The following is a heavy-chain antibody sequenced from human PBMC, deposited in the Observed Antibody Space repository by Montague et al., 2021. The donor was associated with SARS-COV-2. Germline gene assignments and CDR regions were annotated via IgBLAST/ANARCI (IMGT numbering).Heavy chain of an antibody. CDR1: GVSISSGAYY. J-gene: IGHJ4*02. Sequence: TLSLTCSVSGVSISSGAYYWSWIRQRPGKGLEWIGYIYYNGSTYYNPSLKSRVTIAVDTSKNHFSLKLSSVTTADTAVYYCARSPYYDSSGQMGFDFWGQGTLVTVSS. CDR2: IYYNGST. V-gene: IGHV4-31*03. D-gene: IGHD3-22*01. CDR3: ARSPYYDSSGQMGFDF.